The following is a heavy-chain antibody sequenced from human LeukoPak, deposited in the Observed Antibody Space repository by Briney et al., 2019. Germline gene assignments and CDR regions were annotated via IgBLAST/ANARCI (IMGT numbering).Heavy chain of an antibody. Sequence: GGSLRLSCAASGFTFSSYAMSWVRQAPGKGLEWVSAISGSGGSTYYADSVKGRFTISRDNSKNMLYLQMNSLRAEDTAVYYCAKDAHYYGSGSYGYWGQGTLVTVSS. CDR2: ISGSGGST. CDR3: AKDAHYYGSGSYGY. CDR1: GFTFSSYA. J-gene: IGHJ4*02. V-gene: IGHV3-23*01. D-gene: IGHD3-10*01.